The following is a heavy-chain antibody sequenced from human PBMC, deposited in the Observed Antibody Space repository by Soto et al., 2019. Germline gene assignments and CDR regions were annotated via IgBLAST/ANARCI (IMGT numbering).Heavy chain of an antibody. CDR1: GFAFISYS. Sequence: GVPLSFPCAASGFAFISYSVPWVRQSPGKGLEWVAFISYDGRNKYYADSVKGRFTISRDNSKNTLYLQMNSLRSEDTAVYYCAREIERLLGYWGQGTLVTVSS. CDR2: ISYDGRNK. J-gene: IGHJ4*02. CDR3: AREIERLLGY. D-gene: IGHD3-3*01. V-gene: IGHV3-30-3*01.